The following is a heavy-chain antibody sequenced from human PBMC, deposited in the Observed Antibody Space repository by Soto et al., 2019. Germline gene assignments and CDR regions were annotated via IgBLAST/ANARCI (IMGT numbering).Heavy chain of an antibody. V-gene: IGHV1-18*01. CDR2: ISAYNGNT. Sequence: QVQLVQSGAEVKKPGSSVKVSCKASGGTFTSYGISWVRQAPGQGLEWMGWISAYNGNTNYAQKLQGRVTMTTDTSTSTAYMELRSLRSDDTAVYYCARNGVGAAAGINPYYGMDVWGQGTTVTVSS. CDR1: GGTFTSYG. CDR3: ARNGVGAAAGINPYYGMDV. D-gene: IGHD6-13*01. J-gene: IGHJ6*02.